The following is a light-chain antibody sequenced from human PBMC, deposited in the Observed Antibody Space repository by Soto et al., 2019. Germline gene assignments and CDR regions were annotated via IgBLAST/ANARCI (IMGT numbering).Light chain of an antibody. CDR1: QSVSSN. J-gene: IGKJ5*01. V-gene: IGKV3-15*01. CDR3: QQYNNWPPIT. CDR2: GAS. Sequence: DIVTTQSPATLSVSPGERATLSCRASQSVSSNLAWYQQKPGQAPRLLIYGASTRATGIPARFSGSGSGTEFTLTISSLQSEDFTVYYCQQYNNWPPITFGQGTRLDIK.